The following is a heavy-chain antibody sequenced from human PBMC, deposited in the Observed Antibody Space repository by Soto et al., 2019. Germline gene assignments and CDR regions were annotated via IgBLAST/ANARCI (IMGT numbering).Heavy chain of an antibody. CDR1: GFTFSSYA. CDR2: ISGSGGST. Sequence: GGSLRLSCAASGFTFSSYAMSWVRQAPGKGLEWVSAISGSGGSTYYADSVKGRFTISRDNSKNTLYLQMNSLRAEDTAVYYCANDPRVRHLFDIWGQGTMVTVSS. V-gene: IGHV3-23*01. CDR3: ANDPRVRHLFDI. D-gene: IGHD3-10*01. J-gene: IGHJ3*02.